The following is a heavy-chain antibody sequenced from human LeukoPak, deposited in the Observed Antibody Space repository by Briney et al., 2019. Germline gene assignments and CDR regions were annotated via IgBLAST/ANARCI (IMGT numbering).Heavy chain of an antibody. Sequence: PSGTLSLTCAVSGGSISSSHWWGWVRQPPGKGLEWIGEIYHSGSTNYKPSLKSRVTISVDTSRNQFSLKLNSVTAADTAVYYCARVRYCGSDICTGSFDIWGQGTMVTVSP. CDR3: ARVRYCGSDICTGSFDI. CDR1: GGSISSSHW. D-gene: IGHD2-21*02. CDR2: IYHSGST. V-gene: IGHV4-4*02. J-gene: IGHJ3*02.